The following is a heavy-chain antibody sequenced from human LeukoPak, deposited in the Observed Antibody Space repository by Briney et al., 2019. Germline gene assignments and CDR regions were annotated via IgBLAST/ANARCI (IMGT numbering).Heavy chain of an antibody. V-gene: IGHV4-4*07. CDR1: GGSISSYY. CDR2: IYTSGST. J-gene: IGHJ4*02. Sequence: PSETLSLTCTVSGGSISSYYWSWIRQPAGKGLEWIGRIYTSGSTNYNPSLKSRVTMSVDTSKNQFSLKLSSVTAADTAVYYCARDRGEGIAAAGTRRYFDYWGQGTLVTVSS. CDR3: ARDRGEGIAAAGTRRYFDY. D-gene: IGHD6-13*01.